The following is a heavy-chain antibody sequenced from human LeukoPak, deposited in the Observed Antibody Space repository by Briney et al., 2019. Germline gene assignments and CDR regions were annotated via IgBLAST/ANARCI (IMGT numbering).Heavy chain of an antibody. Sequence: ASETLSLTCAVYGGSFSGYYWSWIRQPPGKGLEWIGEINHSGSTNYNPSLKSRVTISVDTSKNRFSLKLSSVTAADTAVYYCARGSVASFDYWGQGTLVTVSS. V-gene: IGHV4-34*01. CDR1: GGSFSGYY. J-gene: IGHJ4*02. D-gene: IGHD5-12*01. CDR2: INHSGST. CDR3: ARGSVASFDY.